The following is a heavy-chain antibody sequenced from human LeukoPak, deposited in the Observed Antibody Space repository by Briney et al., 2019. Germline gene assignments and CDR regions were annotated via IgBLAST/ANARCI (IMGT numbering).Heavy chain of an antibody. CDR3: ARDTTYYDILTGFNWFDP. CDR2: ISSSSSYI. V-gene: IGHV3-21*01. D-gene: IGHD3-9*01. Sequence: GGSLRLSCAASGFTFSSYSMNWVRQAPGKGLEWVSSISSSSSYIYYADSMKGRFTISRDNAKNSLYLQMNSLRAEDTAVYYCARDTTYYDILTGFNWFDPWGQGTLVTVSS. J-gene: IGHJ5*02. CDR1: GFTFSSYS.